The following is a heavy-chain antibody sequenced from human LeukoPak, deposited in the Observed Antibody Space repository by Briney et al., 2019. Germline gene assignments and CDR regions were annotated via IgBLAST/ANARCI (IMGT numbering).Heavy chain of an antibody. CDR1: GFTFSDYY. CDR2: ISSSGSTI. D-gene: IGHD3-22*01. CDR3: ARDRTPNYYDSSGYYWRDAFDI. Sequence: PGGSLRLSCAASGFTFSDYYMSWIRQAPGKGLEWVSYISSSGSTIYYADSVKGRFTISRDNAKNSLYLQMNSLRAEDTAVYYCARDRTPNYYDSSGYYWRDAFDIWGQGTMVTVSS. V-gene: IGHV3-11*01. J-gene: IGHJ3*02.